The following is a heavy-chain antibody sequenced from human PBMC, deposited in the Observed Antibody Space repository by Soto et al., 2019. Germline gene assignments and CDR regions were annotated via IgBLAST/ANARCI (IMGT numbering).Heavy chain of an antibody. D-gene: IGHD1-26*01. CDR1: GFKVGSSY. CDR2: IVSGGST. V-gene: IGHV3-53*01. CDR3: ATDFPNVGIGYFDS. Sequence: EVQVVESGGDLIQPGVSLRLSCAASGFKVGSSYVTWVRQAPGKGLEWVSVIVSGGSTHYADSVTGRFTVSRDVSNNTVYLHMSSLRAEDTAVYFCATDFPNVGIGYFDSWGLGTLVSVSS. J-gene: IGHJ4*02.